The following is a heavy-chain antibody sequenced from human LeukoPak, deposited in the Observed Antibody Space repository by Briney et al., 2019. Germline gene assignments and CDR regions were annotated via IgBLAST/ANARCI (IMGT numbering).Heavy chain of an antibody. D-gene: IGHD3-22*01. Sequence: PGRSLRLSCAASGFTFSSYGMHWVRQAPGKGLEWVAVIWYDGNNKYYAGSVKGRFTISRDNSKNTLYLQMNSLRAKDTAVYYCARAFTSTGYYYVEYWGQGTLVTVSS. CDR1: GFTFSSYG. J-gene: IGHJ4*02. CDR2: IWYDGNNK. CDR3: ARAFTSTGYYYVEY. V-gene: IGHV3-33*08.